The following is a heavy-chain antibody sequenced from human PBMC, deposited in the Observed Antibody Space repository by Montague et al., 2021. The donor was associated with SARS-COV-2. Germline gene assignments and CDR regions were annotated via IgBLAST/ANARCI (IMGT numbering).Heavy chain of an antibody. CDR2: INHSGST. Sequence: SETLSLTCAVYGGSFSGYYWSWIRQPPGKGLEWIGEINHSGSTNYNPSXXSRATISVDTSKNQFSLKLSSVSAADTAVYYCARGRRILLWFGELLSGGDYYGMDVWGQGTTVTVSS. V-gene: IGHV4-34*01. J-gene: IGHJ6*02. CDR3: ARGRRILLWFGELLSGGDYYGMDV. CDR1: GGSFSGYY. D-gene: IGHD3-10*01.